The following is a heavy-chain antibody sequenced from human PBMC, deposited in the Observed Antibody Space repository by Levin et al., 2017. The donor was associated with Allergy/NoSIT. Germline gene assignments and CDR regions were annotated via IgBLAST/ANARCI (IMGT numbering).Heavy chain of an antibody. D-gene: IGHD3-10*01. J-gene: IGHJ4*02. CDR3: AKERYYFGSGGYYRPTAFDY. V-gene: IGHV3-11*05. CDR1: GFTFSDYY. Sequence: GESLKISCAASGFTFSDYYMSWIRQAPGKGLEWVSHISSSSSDTNYADSVKGRFTISRDNAKNSLYLQINSLRAEDTAVYYCAKERYYFGSGGYYRPTAFDYWGQGTLLTVSS. CDR2: ISSSSSDT.